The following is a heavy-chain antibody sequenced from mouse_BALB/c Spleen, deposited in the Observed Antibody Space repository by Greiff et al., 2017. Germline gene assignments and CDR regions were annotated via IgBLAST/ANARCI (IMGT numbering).Heavy chain of an antibody. CDR2: ISNGGGST. Sequence: EVQGVESGGGLVQPGGSLKLSCAASGFTFSSYTMSWVRQTPEKRLEWVAYISNGGGSTYYPDTVKGRFTISRDNAKNTLYLQLSSLKSEDTAMYYCARQGNNYYAMDYWGQGTSVTVSS. D-gene: IGHD6-1*01. CDR1: GFTFSSYT. CDR3: ARQGNNYYAMDY. V-gene: IGHV5-12-2*01. J-gene: IGHJ4*01.